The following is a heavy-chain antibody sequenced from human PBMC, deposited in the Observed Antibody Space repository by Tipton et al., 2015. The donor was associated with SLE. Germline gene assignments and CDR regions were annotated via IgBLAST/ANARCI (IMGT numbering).Heavy chain of an antibody. D-gene: IGHD3-10*01. Sequence: TLSLTCTVSGGSISSGDYYWSWIRQPPGKGLEWIGYIYYSGSTYYNPSLKSRVTISVDTSKNQFSLKLSSVTAADTAVYYCATHGSGSRDAFDIWGQGTMVTVSS. J-gene: IGHJ3*02. CDR2: IYYSGST. CDR3: ATHGSGSRDAFDI. V-gene: IGHV4-30-4*01. CDR1: GGSISSGDYY.